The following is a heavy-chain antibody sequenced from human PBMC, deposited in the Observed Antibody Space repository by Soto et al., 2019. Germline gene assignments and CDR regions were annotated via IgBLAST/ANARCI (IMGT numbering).Heavy chain of an antibody. J-gene: IGHJ4*02. Sequence: GGSLRLSCAACGFTFNNYAMNWVRQAPGKGLEWVATISATGGSTYYADSVKGRFTISRDNSKNTLYLQMNGLRVEDTAVYYCAKDRLAGNFDYWGQGTQVTVSS. CDR1: GFTFNNYA. CDR2: ISATGGST. V-gene: IGHV3-23*01. CDR3: AKDRLAGNFDY.